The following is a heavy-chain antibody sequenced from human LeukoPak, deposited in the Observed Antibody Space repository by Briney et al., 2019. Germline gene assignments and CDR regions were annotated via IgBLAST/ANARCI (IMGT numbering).Heavy chain of an antibody. CDR2: INPNSGGT. CDR1: GYTFTGYY. V-gene: IGHV1-2*02. J-gene: IGHJ6*03. D-gene: IGHD6-19*01. CDR3: AGTPGIAVAGTFYYYYYMDV. Sequence: ASVKVSCKASGYTFTGYYMHWVRQAPGQGLEWMGWINPNSGGTNYAQKFQGRVTMTRDTSISTAYMELSRLRSDDTAVYYCAGTPGIAVAGTFYYYYYMDVWGKGTTVTISS.